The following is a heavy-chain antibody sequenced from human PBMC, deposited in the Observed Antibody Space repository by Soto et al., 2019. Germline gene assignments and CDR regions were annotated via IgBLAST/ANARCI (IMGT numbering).Heavy chain of an antibody. CDR1: GDSISTFY. Sequence: SETLSLTCTVSGDSISTFYWGWMRQSPGKELEWIGYVYYTGSTNYNPSLKSRVTISVDRSKNQFSLKLTSANAADTAVYYCARGRTVRNYADDSSDYFYFFDYWGQGTQVTFSS. J-gene: IGHJ4*02. CDR3: ARGRTVRNYADDSSDYFYFFDY. CDR2: VYYTGST. D-gene: IGHD3-22*01. V-gene: IGHV4-59*01.